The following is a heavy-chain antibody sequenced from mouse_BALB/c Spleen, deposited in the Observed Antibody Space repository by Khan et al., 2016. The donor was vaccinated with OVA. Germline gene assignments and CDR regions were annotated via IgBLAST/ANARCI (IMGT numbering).Heavy chain of an antibody. Sequence: VQLQESGPGLVAPSQSLSITCTTSGFSLTDYAVSWIRQTPGKGLEWLGVIWAGGSKNYTSALKSRLSISKDNSRSQAFLNMNSLQTDETAMYYCAKEPPYYSMAYWGQGTSVTVS. J-gene: IGHJ4*01. V-gene: IGHV2-6-5*01. CDR2: IWAGGSK. CDR3: AKEPPYYSMAY. CDR1: GFSLTDYA.